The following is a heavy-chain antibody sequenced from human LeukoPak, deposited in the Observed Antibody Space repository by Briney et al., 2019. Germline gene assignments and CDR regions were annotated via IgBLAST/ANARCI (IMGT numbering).Heavy chain of an antibody. Sequence: AVKVSCKASGGTFSSYAISWVRQAPGQGLEWMGGIIPIFGTANYAQKFQGRVTITADKSTSTAYMELSSLRSEDTAVYYCASNLHYDILTGYTMGYYYYGMDVWGPGNTVTVSS. CDR1: GGTFSSYA. CDR3: ASNLHYDILTGYTMGYYYYGMDV. J-gene: IGHJ6*02. V-gene: IGHV1-69*06. CDR2: IIPIFGTA. D-gene: IGHD3-9*01.